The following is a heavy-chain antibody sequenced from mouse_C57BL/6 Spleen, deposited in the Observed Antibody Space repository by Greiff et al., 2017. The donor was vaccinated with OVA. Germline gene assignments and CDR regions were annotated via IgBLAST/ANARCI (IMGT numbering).Heavy chain of an antibody. CDR3: VRTAQATPYAMDY. CDR2: IRSKSNNYAT. D-gene: IGHD3-2*02. Sequence: EVKLVESGGGLVQPKGSLKLSCAASGFSFNTYAMNWVRQAPGKGLEWVARIRSKSNNYATYYADSVKDRFTISRDDSESMLYLQMNNLKTEDTAMYYCVRTAQATPYAMDYWGQGTSVTVSS. V-gene: IGHV10-1*01. J-gene: IGHJ4*01. CDR1: GFSFNTYA.